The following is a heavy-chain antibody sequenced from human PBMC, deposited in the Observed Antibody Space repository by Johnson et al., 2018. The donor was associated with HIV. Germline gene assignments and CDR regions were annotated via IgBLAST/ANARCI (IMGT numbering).Heavy chain of an antibody. CDR1: GFTFNNYY. CDR2: ISSSGTTI. CDR3: AKDLNPLTTLDAFDI. V-gene: IGHV3-11*04. Sequence: QMQLVESGGGVVQPGRSLRLSCAASGFTFNNYYMSWIRQAPGKGLEWLAYISSSGTTIYYADSVKGRFTISRDNAKNSLYLQMNSLRAEDTAVYYCAKDLNPLTTLDAFDIWGQGTMVTVSS. J-gene: IGHJ3*02. D-gene: IGHD4-11*01.